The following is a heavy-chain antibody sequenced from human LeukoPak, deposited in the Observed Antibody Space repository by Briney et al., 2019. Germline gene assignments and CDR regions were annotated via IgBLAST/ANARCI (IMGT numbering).Heavy chain of an antibody. CDR3: ARTPCGTSCYGWRYYYYYGMDV. Sequence: GSSVKVSCKASGGTFSSYAISWVRQAPGQGLEWMGGIIPIFGTANYAQKFQGRVTITADESTSTAYTELSSLRSEDTAVYYCARTPCGTSCYGWRYYYYYGMDVWGQGTTVTVSS. CDR2: IIPIFGTA. V-gene: IGHV1-69*01. J-gene: IGHJ6*02. CDR1: GGTFSSYA. D-gene: IGHD2-2*01.